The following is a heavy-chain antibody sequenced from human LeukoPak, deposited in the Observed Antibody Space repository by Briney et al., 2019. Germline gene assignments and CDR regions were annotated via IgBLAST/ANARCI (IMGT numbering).Heavy chain of an antibody. CDR1: GFTFSSYA. CDR2: ISGSGGST. D-gene: IGHD2-15*01. CDR3: AKVSLVVAATPAWFDP. Sequence: PGGSLRLSCAASGFTFSSYAMSWVRQAPGKGLEWASTISGSGGSTYYADSVKGRFTISRDNSKNTLYLQMNSLRAEDTAVYYCAKVSLVVAATPAWFDPWGQGTLVTVSS. V-gene: IGHV3-23*01. J-gene: IGHJ5*02.